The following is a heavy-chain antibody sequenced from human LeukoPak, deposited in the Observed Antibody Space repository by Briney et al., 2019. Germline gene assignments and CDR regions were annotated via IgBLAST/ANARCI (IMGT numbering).Heavy chain of an antibody. CDR2: IRSKANSYAT. V-gene: IGHV3-73*01. Sequence: GGSLRLSCAASGFTFSGSAMHWVRQASGKGLEWLGRIRSKANSYATAYAASVKGRFTISRDDSKNTAYLQMNSLKTEDTAVYYCTRQFIAARPVYYYYYMDVWGKGTTVTVSS. D-gene: IGHD6-6*01. CDR3: TRQFIAARPVYYYYYMDV. J-gene: IGHJ6*03. CDR1: GFTFSGSA.